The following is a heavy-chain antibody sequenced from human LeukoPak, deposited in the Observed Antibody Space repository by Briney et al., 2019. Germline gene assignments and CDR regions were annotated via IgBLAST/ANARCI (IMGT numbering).Heavy chain of an antibody. CDR2: ISSNGGST. J-gene: IGHJ4*02. CDR3: ARAAARPD. CDR1: GFTFSSYA. Sequence: GGSLRLSCAASGFTFSSYAMHWVRQAPGKGLEYVSAISSNGGSTYYANSAKGRFTISRDNSKNTLYLQMGSLRAEDMAVYYCARAAARPDWGQGTLVTVSS. V-gene: IGHV3-64*01. D-gene: IGHD6-6*01.